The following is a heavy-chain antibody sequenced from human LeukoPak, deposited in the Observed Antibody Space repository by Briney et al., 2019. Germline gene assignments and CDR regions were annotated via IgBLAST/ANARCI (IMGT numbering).Heavy chain of an antibody. D-gene: IGHD5-12*01. CDR3: ATRTRVVGGYVEDDAFDI. Sequence: ASVKVSCKASGYSFTSYYMHWVRQAPGQGLEWMGWISAYNGNANYAQKLQGRVTMTTDTSTSTAYMELRSLRSDDTAVYYCATRTRVVGGYVEDDAFDIWGQGTMVTVSS. V-gene: IGHV1-18*04. CDR2: ISAYNGNA. CDR1: GYSFTSYY. J-gene: IGHJ3*02.